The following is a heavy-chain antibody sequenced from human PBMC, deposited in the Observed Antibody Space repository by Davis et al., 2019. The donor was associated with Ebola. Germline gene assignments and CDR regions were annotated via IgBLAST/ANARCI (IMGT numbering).Heavy chain of an antibody. Sequence: GGSLRLSCAASGFTFSSYAMHWVRQAPGKGLEWVAVISYDGSNKYYADSVKGRFTISRDNSKNTLYLQMSSLRAEDTAVYYCARRKLEGLSYGYDYWGQGTLVTVSS. D-gene: IGHD5-18*01. CDR1: GFTFSSYA. CDR3: ARRKLEGLSYGYDY. J-gene: IGHJ4*02. CDR2: ISYDGSNK. V-gene: IGHV3-30*04.